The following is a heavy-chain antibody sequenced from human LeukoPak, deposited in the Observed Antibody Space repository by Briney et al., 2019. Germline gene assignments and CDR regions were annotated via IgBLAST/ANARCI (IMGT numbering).Heavy chain of an antibody. J-gene: IGHJ4*02. D-gene: IGHD3-22*01. CDR2: ISYDGSNK. CDR1: GFTFSSYA. V-gene: IGHV3-30-3*01. Sequence: GRSLRLSCAASGFTFSSYAMHWVRQAPGKGLEWVAVISYDGSNKYYADSVKGRFTISRDNSKNTLYLQMNSLRAEDTAVYYCARSYTYYYDSSGYDDYFDYWGQGTLVTVSS. CDR3: ARSYTYYYDSSGYDDYFDY.